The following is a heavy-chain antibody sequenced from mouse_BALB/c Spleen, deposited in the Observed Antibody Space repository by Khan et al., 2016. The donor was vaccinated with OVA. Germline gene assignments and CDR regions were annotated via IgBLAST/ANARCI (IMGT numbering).Heavy chain of an antibody. D-gene: IGHD2-10*01. J-gene: IGHJ4*01. CDR2: INTYTGEP. CDR3: ARPPYFSYTLDH. CDR1: GYTFTNYG. Sequence: QIQLVQSGPELKKPGETVKISCKASGYTFTNYGMNWVKQSPGKALKWMGWINTYTGEPTYADDFKGRFAFSLETSASTAYLQINNLKDEDTATYFCARPPYFSYTLDHWGQATSVTVSS. V-gene: IGHV9-3-1*01.